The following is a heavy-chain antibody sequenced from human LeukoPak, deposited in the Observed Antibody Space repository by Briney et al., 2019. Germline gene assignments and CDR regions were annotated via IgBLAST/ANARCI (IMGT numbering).Heavy chain of an antibody. CDR3: STAIYDIT. D-gene: IGHD3-22*01. V-gene: IGHV3-23*01. CDR2: ISGSGTST. Sequence: GGSLRLSCAASGFTFSNYAMTWVRQAPGKGLEWVSAISGSGTSTHYADSVKGRFTISRDNSKNTLYLQVNSLRAEDTAVYYCSTAIYDITWGQGTLVTVSS. J-gene: IGHJ4*02. CDR1: GFTFSNYA.